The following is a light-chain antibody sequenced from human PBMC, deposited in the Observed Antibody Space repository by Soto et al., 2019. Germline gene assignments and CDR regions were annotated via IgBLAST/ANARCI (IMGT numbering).Light chain of an antibody. CDR2: EVS. CDR3: SSYARNRDIL. J-gene: IGLJ2*01. V-gene: IGLV2-8*01. Sequence: QSALTQPPSASGSPGQSVAISCTGTSSDVGGYNYVSWYQQHPGKAPKLVIYEVSKRPLGVPDRFSGSKSGNTASLTVSGLQAEDEADYYCSSYARNRDILFGGGTKLTVL. CDR1: SSDVGGYNY.